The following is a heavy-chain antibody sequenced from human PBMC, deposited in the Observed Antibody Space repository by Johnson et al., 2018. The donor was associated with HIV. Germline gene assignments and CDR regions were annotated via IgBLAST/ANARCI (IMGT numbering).Heavy chain of an antibody. Sequence: VQLVESGGGVVQPGRSLRLSCAASGFTFSSFAMHWVRQTPGNGLEWVSIISYSGSNKYYADSVKGRFTISRDNSKNTLYLQMNSLRAEDTAVYYCARSYSTSWNASDIWGQGTMVTVSS. CDR1: GFTFSSFA. J-gene: IGHJ3*02. CDR3: ARSYSTSWNASDI. V-gene: IGHV3-30*04. CDR2: ISYSGSNK. D-gene: IGHD4-11*01.